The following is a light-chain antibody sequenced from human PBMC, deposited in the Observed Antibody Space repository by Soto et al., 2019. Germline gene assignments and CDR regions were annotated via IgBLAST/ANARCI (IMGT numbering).Light chain of an antibody. CDR2: RNN. V-gene: IGLV1-47*01. CDR3: AAWDDTVRNYV. CDR1: ISNIGSNY. J-gene: IGLJ1*01. Sequence: QSVLTQPPSVSGTPGQRVTISCSGSISNIGSNYVSWFQQLPGTAPKVLSSRNNQRPSGVPDRFSGSKSGTSASLAISGLXXXXXXXXXCAAWDDTVRNYVFGTGTKLTVL.